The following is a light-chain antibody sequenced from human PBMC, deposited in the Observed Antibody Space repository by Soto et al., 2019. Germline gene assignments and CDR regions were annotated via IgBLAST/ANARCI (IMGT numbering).Light chain of an antibody. CDR1: QIISTY. CDR2: AAY. Sequence: IQLTQSPSSLSASVGETVTLTCLASQIISTYLTWYQQKPGKAPKLLIYAAYNLQSGVPSRFSGSGSGTDFTLTISSLQPEDFAIYYCLQDYNYPITFGGGTKVDIK. CDR3: LQDYNYPIT. J-gene: IGKJ4*01. V-gene: IGKV1-6*01.